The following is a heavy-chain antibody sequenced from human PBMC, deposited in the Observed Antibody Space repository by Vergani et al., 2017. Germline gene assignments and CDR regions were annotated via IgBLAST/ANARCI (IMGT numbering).Heavy chain of an antibody. Sequence: EVQLVESGGGLVKPGGSLRLSCAASGFTFSSYSMNWVRQAPGKGLEWVSSISSSSSYIYYADSVKGRFTISRDNAKNSLYLQMNSLRAEDTAVYYCARVRSGSYYNYYYYYGMDVWGQGTTVTVSS. CDR1: GFTFSSYS. J-gene: IGHJ6*02. CDR3: ARVRSGSYYNYYYYYGMDV. V-gene: IGHV3-21*01. CDR2: ISSSSSYI. D-gene: IGHD1-26*01.